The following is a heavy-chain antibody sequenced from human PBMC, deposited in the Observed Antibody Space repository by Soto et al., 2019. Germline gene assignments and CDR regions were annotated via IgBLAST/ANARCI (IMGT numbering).Heavy chain of an antibody. V-gene: IGHV2-5*02. CDR1: GFSLSTSGVG. CDR3: AHRKVQSYIVATIHTFDY. J-gene: IGHJ4*02. D-gene: IGHD5-12*01. Sequence: SGPTLVNPTQTLTLTCTFSGFSLSTSGVGVGWIRQPPGKALEWLALIYWDDDKRYSPSLKSRLTITKDTSKNQVVLTMTNMDPVDTATYYCAHRKVQSYIVATIHTFDYWGQGTLVTVSS. CDR2: IYWDDDK.